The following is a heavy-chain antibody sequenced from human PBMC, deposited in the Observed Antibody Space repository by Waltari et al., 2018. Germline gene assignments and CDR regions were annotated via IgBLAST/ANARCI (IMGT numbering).Heavy chain of an antibody. V-gene: IGHV4-34*01. D-gene: IGHD3-16*01. CDR3: ARLWGYPFAFYI. Sequence: QVQLQQWGAGLLKPSETLSLTCAVYGGSFSGYYWSWIRQPPGKGLEWIWEIHHSGSTHYHPSLQSPVTISVDTSQNQFSLKLSSVTAADTAVYYFARLWGYPFAFYIWGQGTMVTVSS. J-gene: IGHJ3*02. CDR1: GGSFSGYY. CDR2: IHHSGST.